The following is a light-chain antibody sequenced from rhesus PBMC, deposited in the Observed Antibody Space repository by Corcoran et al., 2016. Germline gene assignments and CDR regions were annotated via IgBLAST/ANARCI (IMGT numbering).Light chain of an antibody. V-gene: IGKV1-38*01. CDR2: DAS. Sequence: DIQLTQSPSSLSASVGDRVTITCRASQGISSYLAWYQKKPGKAPNLLIYDASNLQSGVPSRFSGSGSGTDVTLTISSLQPDDFAVYYGQQRNSYPLTFGGGTKVEIK. CDR3: QQRNSYPLT. CDR1: QGISSY. J-gene: IGKJ4*01.